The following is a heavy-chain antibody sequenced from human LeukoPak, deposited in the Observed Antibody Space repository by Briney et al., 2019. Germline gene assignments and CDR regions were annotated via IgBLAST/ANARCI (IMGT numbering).Heavy chain of an antibody. Sequence: GGSLRLSCAASGFTFSSYEVNWVRQAPGKGLEWVSYISRSGSTIYYAGSVKGRFTISRDNAKNSLYLQMNSLRAEDTAVYYCASLHKYYYDSSGYSFGAFDIWGQGTMVTVSS. J-gene: IGHJ3*02. V-gene: IGHV3-48*03. D-gene: IGHD3-22*01. CDR1: GFTFSSYE. CDR3: ASLHKYYYDSSGYSFGAFDI. CDR2: ISRSGSTI.